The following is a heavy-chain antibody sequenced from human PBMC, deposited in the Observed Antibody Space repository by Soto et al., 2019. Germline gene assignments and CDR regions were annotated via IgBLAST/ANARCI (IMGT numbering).Heavy chain of an antibody. CDR2: IIPIPDIT. CDR1: VGTFSTYI. V-gene: IGHV1-69*04. J-gene: IGHJ3*01. CDR3: ARDRITTRGDAFDL. D-gene: IGHD3-3*01. Sequence: SLKVSCKAPVGTFSTYIISWVRQAPGQGLEWMGRIIPIPDITNYAQKFQGRVTITADRSTSTAYMELTSLKSEDTAVYYCARDRITTRGDAFDLWGQGTMVTVSS.